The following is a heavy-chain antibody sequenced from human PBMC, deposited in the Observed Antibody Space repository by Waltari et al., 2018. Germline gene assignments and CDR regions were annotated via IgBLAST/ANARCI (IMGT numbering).Heavy chain of an antibody. J-gene: IGHJ4*02. CDR1: GGSISSGSYY. Sequence: QVQLQESGPGLVKPSQTLSLTCTVSGGSISSGSYYWSWIRQPAGKGLEWIGYIYTSGRTNYNPSLKSRVTISVDTSKNQFSLKLSSVTAADTAVYYCARVSGYDWSVLDYWGQGTLVTVSS. CDR2: IYTSGRT. D-gene: IGHD5-12*01. V-gene: IGHV4-61*09. CDR3: ARVSGYDWSVLDY.